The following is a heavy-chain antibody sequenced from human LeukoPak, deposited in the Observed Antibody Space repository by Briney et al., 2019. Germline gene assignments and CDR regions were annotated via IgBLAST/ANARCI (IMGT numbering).Heavy chain of an antibody. CDR1: GFTFGDYA. CDR3: ARDSLLRYFDWLLGPPDY. J-gene: IGHJ4*02. CDR2: IKQDGSEK. Sequence: GGSLRLSCTASGFTFGDYAMSWFRQAPGKGLEWVANIKQDGSEKYYVDSVKGRFTISRDNAKNSLYLQINSLRAEDTAVYYCARDSLLRYFDWLLGPPDYWGQGTLVTVSS. D-gene: IGHD3-9*01. V-gene: IGHV3-7*01.